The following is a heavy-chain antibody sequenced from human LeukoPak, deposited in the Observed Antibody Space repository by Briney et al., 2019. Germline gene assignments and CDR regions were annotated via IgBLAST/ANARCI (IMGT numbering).Heavy chain of an antibody. CDR2: ISGSGDYT. J-gene: IGHJ4*02. D-gene: IGHD5-24*01. CDR3: AKEKVMATIWGILDY. Sequence: GGSLRLSCAASGFTVSSNYMSWVRQAPGKGLEWVSSISGSGDYTFYADSVKGRFTVSRDNSKNTLYLQMNSLSAEDTAVYYCAKEKVMATIWGILDYWGQGSLVPVSS. V-gene: IGHV3-23*01. CDR1: GFTVSSNY.